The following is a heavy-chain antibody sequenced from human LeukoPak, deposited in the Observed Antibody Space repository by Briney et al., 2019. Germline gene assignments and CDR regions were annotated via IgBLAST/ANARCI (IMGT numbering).Heavy chain of an antibody. D-gene: IGHD3-16*01. J-gene: IGHJ5*02. CDR1: GFTFSSYG. CDR3: TVPQSGGNWFDP. Sequence: TGGSLRLSCAPSGFTFSSYGMHWVRQAPGKGLEWVAVIWYDGSNKYYADSVKGRFTISRDNSKNTLYLQMNSLKAEDTAVYSCTVPQSGGNWFDPWGPGTLVTVSS. CDR2: IWYDGSNK. V-gene: IGHV3-33*01.